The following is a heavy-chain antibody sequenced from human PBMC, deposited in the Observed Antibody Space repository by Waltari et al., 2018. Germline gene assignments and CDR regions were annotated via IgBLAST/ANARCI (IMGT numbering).Heavy chain of an antibody. CDR3: ASGTPPIDDYSTQSFDY. CDR1: GGTFSSYA. D-gene: IGHD4-4*01. Sequence: QVQLVQSGAEVKKPGSSLKVSCKASGGTFSSYAISWVRQAPGQGLEWMGGIIPIFGTANYAQKFQGRVTITADESTSTAYMELSSLRSEDTAVYYCASGTPPIDDYSTQSFDYWGQGTLVTVSS. V-gene: IGHV1-69*12. CDR2: IIPIFGTA. J-gene: IGHJ4*02.